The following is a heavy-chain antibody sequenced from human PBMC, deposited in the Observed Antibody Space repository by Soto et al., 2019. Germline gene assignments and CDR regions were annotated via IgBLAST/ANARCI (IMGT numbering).Heavy chain of an antibody. D-gene: IGHD3-22*01. CDR2: ISGSGGST. V-gene: IGHV3-23*01. CDR3: AKGCYYYDSSAFSSGYFDE. Sequence: GGSLRLSCAASGFTFSSYAMSWVRQAPGKGLEWVSAISGSGGSTYYADSVKGRFTISRDNSKNTLYLQMNSLRAEDTAVYNCAKGCYYYDSSAFSSGYFDEWGQATLVTVSS. J-gene: IGHJ4*02. CDR1: GFTFSSYA.